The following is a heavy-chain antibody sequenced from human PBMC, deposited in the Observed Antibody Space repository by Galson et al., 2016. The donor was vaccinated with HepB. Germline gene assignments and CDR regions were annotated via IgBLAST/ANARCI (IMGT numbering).Heavy chain of an antibody. CDR2: IRQDGSEK. CDR1: GFTFSSYW. V-gene: IGHV3-7*04. J-gene: IGHJ5*02. D-gene: IGHD6-19*01. Sequence: SLRLSCAASGFTFSSYWMSWVRQAPGKGLEWVADIRQDGSEKFYVDSVKGRFTISRDNAKNSLYLQMNSLRAEDTAVYYCARGRSILERGWYWFDPWGQGTLVTVSS. CDR3: ARGRSILERGWYWFDP.